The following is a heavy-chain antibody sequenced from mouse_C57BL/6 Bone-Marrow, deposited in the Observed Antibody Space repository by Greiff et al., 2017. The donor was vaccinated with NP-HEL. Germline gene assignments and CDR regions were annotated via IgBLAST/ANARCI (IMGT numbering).Heavy chain of an antibody. CDR2: ISSGGSYT. J-gene: IGHJ2*01. V-gene: IGHV5-6*02. CDR1: GFTFSSYG. D-gene: IGHD3-3*01. Sequence: EVKLVESGGDLVKPGGSLKLSCAASGFTFSSYGMSWVRQTPDKRLEWVATISSGGSYTYYPDSVKGRFTISRDNAKNTLYLQMSSLKSEDTAMYFCARRLGTVCFVYWGPDTTLTVSS. CDR3: ARRLGTVCFVY.